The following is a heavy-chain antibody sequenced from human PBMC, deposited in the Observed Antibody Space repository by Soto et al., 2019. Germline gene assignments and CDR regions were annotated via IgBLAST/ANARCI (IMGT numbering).Heavy chain of an antibody. J-gene: IGHJ4*02. CDR3: ARHSLYYGSGNSRFDY. V-gene: IGHV4-39*01. CDR1: GGSISSSSYY. D-gene: IGHD3-10*01. Sequence: QLQLQESGPGLVKPSETLSLTCTVSGGSISSSSYYWGWIRQPPGKGLEWIGSIYYSGSTYYNPSLKSRVTISVDTSKNQFSLKLSSVTAADTAVYYCARHSLYYGSGNSRFDYWGQGTLVTVSS. CDR2: IYYSGST.